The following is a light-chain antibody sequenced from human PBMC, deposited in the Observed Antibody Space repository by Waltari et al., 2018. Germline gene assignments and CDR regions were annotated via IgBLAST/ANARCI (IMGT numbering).Light chain of an antibody. CDR2: DVN. CDR1: SRDVGAYND. J-gene: IGLJ1*01. CDR3: SSYTTTSTYV. V-gene: IGLV2-14*03. Sequence: QSALTQPASVSGSPGPSITISCAGTSRDVGAYNDLAWYQQHSGKAPKLIISDVNNRPSGVSNRFSGSKSGNTASLIISGLQADDEADYYCSSYTTTSTYVFGTGTTVSVL.